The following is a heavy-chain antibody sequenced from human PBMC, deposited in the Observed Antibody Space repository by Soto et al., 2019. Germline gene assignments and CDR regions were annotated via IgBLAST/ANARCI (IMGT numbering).Heavy chain of an antibody. J-gene: IGHJ5*02. D-gene: IGHD6-6*01. V-gene: IGHV3-11*05. Sequence: PGGSLRLSCAASGFTFSDYYMSWIRQAPGKGLEWVSYISSSSSYTNYADSVKGRFTISRDNAKNSLYLQLNSLRAEDTAVYYCARVEYSSSGGYDPWGQGTLVTVSS. CDR3: ARVEYSSSGGYDP. CDR2: ISSSSSYT. CDR1: GFTFSDYY.